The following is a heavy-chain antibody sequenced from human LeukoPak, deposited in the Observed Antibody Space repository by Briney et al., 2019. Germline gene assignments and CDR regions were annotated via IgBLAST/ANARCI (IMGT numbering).Heavy chain of an antibody. J-gene: IGHJ1*01. Sequence: PGGSLRLSCSASGFTFSNYEMNWVRQAPGKGLEWVSYIASSGSTIYHADSVKGRFTISRDNAKSSLYLQMNSLRADDTAVYYCATSRGYFFRWFQHWGQGTLVTVSS. V-gene: IGHV3-48*03. D-gene: IGHD3-22*01. CDR1: GFTFSNYE. CDR3: ATSRGYFFRWFQH. CDR2: IASSGSTI.